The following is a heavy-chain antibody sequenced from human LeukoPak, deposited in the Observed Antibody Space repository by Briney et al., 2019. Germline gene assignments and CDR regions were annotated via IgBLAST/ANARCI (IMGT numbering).Heavy chain of an antibody. CDR3: AREHPGIDPYYFDY. D-gene: IGHD3-10*01. CDR2: IYSGGST. Sequence: GGSLRLSCAASGFTVSSNYMSWVRQAPGKGLEWVSVIYSGGSTYYADSVRGRFTISRDNSKNTLYLQMNSLRAEDTAVYYCAREHPGIDPYYFDYWGQGTLVTVSS. V-gene: IGHV3-53*01. J-gene: IGHJ4*02. CDR1: GFTVSSNY.